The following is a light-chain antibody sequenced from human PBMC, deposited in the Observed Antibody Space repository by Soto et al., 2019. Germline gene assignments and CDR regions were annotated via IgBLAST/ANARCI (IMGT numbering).Light chain of an antibody. CDR2: DAS. CDR1: QSVRSS. CDR3: QQRSNWPLT. J-gene: IGKJ4*01. Sequence: EVVMTQSPVTLSVSPGERATLSCRASQSVRSSVAWYQQKPGQAPRLLIYDASNRATGIPARFSGSGSGTDFTLTISSLEPEDFAVYYCQQRSNWPLTFGGGTKVDIK. V-gene: IGKV3-11*01.